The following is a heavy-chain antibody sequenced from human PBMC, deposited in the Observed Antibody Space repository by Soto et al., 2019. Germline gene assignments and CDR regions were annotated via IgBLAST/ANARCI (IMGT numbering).Heavy chain of an antibody. CDR3: ARRSSGWYDYYYYGMDV. CDR2: ISAYNGNT. CDR1: GYTFTSYG. J-gene: IGHJ6*01. V-gene: IGHV1-18*01. D-gene: IGHD6-19*01. Sequence: ASVKVSCKASGYTFTSYGISWVRQAPGQGLEWMGWISAYNGNTNYAQKLQGRVTMTTDTSTSTAYMELRSLRSDDTAVYYCARRSSGWYDYYYYGMDVWGQGTTVTVCS.